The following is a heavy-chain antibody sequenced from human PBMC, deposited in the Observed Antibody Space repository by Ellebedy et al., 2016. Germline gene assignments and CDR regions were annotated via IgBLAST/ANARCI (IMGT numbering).Heavy chain of an antibody. CDR1: GFTFSSYG. J-gene: IGHJ6*02. CDR2: ISYDGSNK. CDR3: ARDREVCSSTSCSYYYYYGMDV. D-gene: IGHD2-2*01. V-gene: IGHV3-30*03. Sequence: GGSLRLSXAASGFTFSSYGMHWVRQAPGKGLEWVAVISYDGSNKYYADSVKGRFTISRDNSKNTLYLQMNSLRAEDTAVYYCARDREVCSSTSCSYYYYYGMDVWGQGTTVTVSS.